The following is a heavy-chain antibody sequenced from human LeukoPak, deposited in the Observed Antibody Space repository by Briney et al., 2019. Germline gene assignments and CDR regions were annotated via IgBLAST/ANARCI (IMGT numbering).Heavy chain of an antibody. CDR3: AKPTSYYDFWSGYEDYFDY. Sequence: AGGSLRLSCAASGFTFSSYAMSWVRQAPGKGLEWVSAISGSGGSTYYADSVKGRFTISRDNSKNTLYLQMNGLRAEDTAVYYCAKPTSYYDFWSGYEDYFDYWGQGTLVTVSS. J-gene: IGHJ4*02. CDR1: GFTFSSYA. D-gene: IGHD3-3*01. V-gene: IGHV3-23*01. CDR2: ISGSGGST.